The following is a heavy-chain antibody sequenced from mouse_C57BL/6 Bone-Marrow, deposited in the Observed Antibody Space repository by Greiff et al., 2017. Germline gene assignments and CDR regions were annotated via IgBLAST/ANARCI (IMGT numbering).Heavy chain of an antibody. V-gene: IGHV1-72*01. Sequence: VKLQQPGAELVKPGASVKLSCKASGYTFTSYWMHWVQQRPGRGLEWIGRIDPNSGGTKYNEKFKSKATLTVDKPSSTAYMQLSSLTSEDSAVYYCARNYGSSYYYAMDYWGQGTSVTVSS. J-gene: IGHJ4*01. CDR3: ARNYGSSYYYAMDY. CDR2: IDPNSGGT. D-gene: IGHD1-1*01. CDR1: GYTFTSYW.